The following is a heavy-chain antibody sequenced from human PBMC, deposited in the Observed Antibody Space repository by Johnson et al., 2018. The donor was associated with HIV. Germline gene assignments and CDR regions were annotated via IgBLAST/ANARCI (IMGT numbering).Heavy chain of an antibody. CDR3: ARSPGEADAFDI. J-gene: IGHJ3*02. D-gene: IGHD3-10*01. CDR1: GFTFSSYA. V-gene: IGHV3-30*03. Sequence: QVQLVESGGGLVQPGGSLRLSCAASGFTFSSYAMSWVRQAPGKGLEWAAVISYDGSDKYYADSVKGRFTISRDSSKNTLYLQMNSLRAEDTAMYYCARSPGEADAFDIWGQGTMVTVSS. CDR2: ISYDGSDK.